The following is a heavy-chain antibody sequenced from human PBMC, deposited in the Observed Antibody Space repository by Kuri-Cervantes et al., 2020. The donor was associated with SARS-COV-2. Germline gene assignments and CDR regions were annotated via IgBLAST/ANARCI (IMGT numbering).Heavy chain of an antibody. D-gene: IGHD2-8*02. V-gene: IGHV4-39*01. CDR1: GGSISSSSYY. CDR2: IYYSGST. CDR3: ARHLWSDGMDV. J-gene: IGHJ6*02. Sequence: SETLSLTCTVSGGSISSSSYYWGWIRQPPGKGLEWIGSIYYSGSTYSNPSLKSRVTISVDTSKNRFYLKLSSVTAAATAVYYCARHLWSDGMDVWGQGTTVTVSS.